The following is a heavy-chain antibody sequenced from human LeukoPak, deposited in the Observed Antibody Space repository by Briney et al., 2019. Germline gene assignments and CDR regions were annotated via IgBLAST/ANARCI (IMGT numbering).Heavy chain of an antibody. CDR2: ISSSSSYI. D-gene: IGHD2-2*01. J-gene: IGHJ5*02. V-gene: IGHV3-21*01. Sequence: PGGSQRLSCAASGFTFSSYSMNWVRQAPGKGLEWVSSISSSSSYIYYADSVKGRFTISRDNAKNSLYLQMNSLRAEETAVYYCARDRYCSSTSCYNWFDPWGQGTLVTVSS. CDR3: ARDRYCSSTSCYNWFDP. CDR1: GFTFSSYS.